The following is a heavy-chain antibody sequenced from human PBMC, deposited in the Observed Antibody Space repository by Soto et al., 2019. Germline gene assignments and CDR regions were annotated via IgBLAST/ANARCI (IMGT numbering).Heavy chain of an antibody. CDR3: ARSIFGVVIYGLDV. D-gene: IGHD3-3*01. Sequence: SETLSLTCTVSGGSVSSGSYYWSWIRQPPGKGLEWIGYMYYTGSTNYNPSLKSRVTISVDTSKNQLSLKLSSVTAADTAVYYCARSIFGVVIYGLDVWGQGTTVTGSS. V-gene: IGHV4-61*01. CDR1: GGSVSSGSYY. J-gene: IGHJ6*02. CDR2: MYYTGST.